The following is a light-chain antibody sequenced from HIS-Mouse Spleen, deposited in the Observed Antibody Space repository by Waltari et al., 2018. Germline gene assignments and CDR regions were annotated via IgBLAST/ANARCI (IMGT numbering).Light chain of an antibody. V-gene: IGLV3-10*01. CDR2: KDS. CDR3: YSTDSSGNHRV. J-gene: IGLJ2*01. Sequence: SYELTQPPSVSVSPGQTARITCSGDALPKKYAYWYQQKSGQAPVLVIYKDSKRPSGIPEGFSGSNSRTMATLTISEAQVEDEADYYCYSTDSSGNHRVFGGGTKLTVL. CDR1: ALPKKY.